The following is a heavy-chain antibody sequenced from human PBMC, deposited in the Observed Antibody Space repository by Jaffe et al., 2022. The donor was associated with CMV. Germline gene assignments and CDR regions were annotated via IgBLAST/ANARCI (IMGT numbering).Heavy chain of an antibody. Sequence: QVQLQQWGAGLLKPSETLSLTCAVYGGSFSGYYWSWIRQPPGKGLEWIGEINHSGSTNYNPSLKSRVTISVDTSKNQFSLKLSSVTAADTAVYYCAREPLGLTGYPRGLGMDVWGQGTTVTVSS. CDR2: INHSGST. V-gene: IGHV4-34*01. J-gene: IGHJ6*02. CDR1: GGSFSGYY. D-gene: IGHD3-9*01. CDR3: AREPLGLTGYPRGLGMDV.